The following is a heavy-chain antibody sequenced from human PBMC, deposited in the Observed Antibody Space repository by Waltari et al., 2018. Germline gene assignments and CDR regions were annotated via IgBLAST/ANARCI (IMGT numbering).Heavy chain of an antibody. J-gene: IGHJ4*02. Sequence: EVQLVESGGGLVQPGGSLRLSCAASGFTFSDHYMDWVRQAPGKGLEWVGRTRNKANSYTTEYAASVKGRFTISRDDSKNSLYLQMNSLKTEDTAVYYCAREGAEMATIYFDYWGQGTLVTVSS. CDR3: AREGAEMATIYFDY. CDR1: GFTFSDHY. V-gene: IGHV3-72*01. D-gene: IGHD5-12*01. CDR2: TRNKANSYTT.